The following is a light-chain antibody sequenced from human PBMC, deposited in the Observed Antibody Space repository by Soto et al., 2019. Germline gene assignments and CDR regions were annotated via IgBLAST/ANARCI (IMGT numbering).Light chain of an antibody. Sequence: IHVSQSPSSLSASVGDSVTITCRASQGISRYLSWYQQKPGRAPKLLISAASTLQSGVPARFSGSGSGTEFTLTISSLQSEDFAVYYCQQYNGWLITFGQGTRLEIK. V-gene: IGKV1-9*01. J-gene: IGKJ5*01. CDR2: AAS. CDR1: QGISRY. CDR3: QQYNGWLIT.